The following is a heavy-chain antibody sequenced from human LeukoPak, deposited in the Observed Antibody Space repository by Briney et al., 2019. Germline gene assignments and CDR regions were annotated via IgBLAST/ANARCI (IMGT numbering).Heavy chain of an antibody. D-gene: IGHD2-15*01. CDR2: ISSSGTSK. Sequence: GGSLRLSCAASGFTFSSYAMSWVRQAPGKGLEWVSVISSSGTSKYYIDSVEDRFTISRDNSNNTLYLQMYNLRADDTAVYFCAKSWWSGSAWGDLWGQGALVTVS. CDR1: GFTFSSYA. CDR3: AKSWWSGSAWGDL. J-gene: IGHJ5*02. V-gene: IGHV3-23*01.